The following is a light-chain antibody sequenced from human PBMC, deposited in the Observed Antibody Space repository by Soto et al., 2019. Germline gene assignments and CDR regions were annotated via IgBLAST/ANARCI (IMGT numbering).Light chain of an antibody. J-gene: IGKJ5*01. CDR3: QQYHRSSIT. CDR1: QSISSW. CDR2: EAS. Sequence: DIQMTQSLATLSASVGYRVTITCRASQSISSWLAWYQQRPGNAPNLLIYEASSLESGVPSRFSGSGSGTEFTLTISSLHPDDFATYYCQQYHRSSITFGQGTRLEI. V-gene: IGKV1-5*03.